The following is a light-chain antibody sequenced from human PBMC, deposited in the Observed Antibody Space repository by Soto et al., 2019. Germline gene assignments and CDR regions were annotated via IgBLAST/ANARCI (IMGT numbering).Light chain of an antibody. CDR3: SAYAGSNTFV. J-gene: IGLJ1*01. CDR2: DVI. V-gene: IGLV2-11*01. CDR1: SSDIGGYNY. Sequence: QSALTQPRSVSGSPGQSVTISCTGTSSDIGGYNYVSWYQQHPGKAPKLMIYDVIKRPSGVPDRFSGSKSGNTASLTIYGLQAEDEADYYCSAYAGSNTFVFGTGTKVTVL.